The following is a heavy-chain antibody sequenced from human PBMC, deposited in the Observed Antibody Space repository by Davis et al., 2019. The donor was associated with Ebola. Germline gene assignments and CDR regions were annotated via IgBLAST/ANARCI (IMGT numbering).Heavy chain of an antibody. Sequence: SETLSLTCTVSGGSFSGYYWSWIRQPPGKGLEWIGEINHSGTTNYNPSLKSRLTISVDTSKNQFSLKLSSVTAADTAVYYCASGIPGYWGQGTLVTVSS. D-gene: IGHD2-2*02. J-gene: IGHJ4*02. CDR3: ASGIPGY. CDR2: INHSGTT. CDR1: GGSFSGYY. V-gene: IGHV4-34*01.